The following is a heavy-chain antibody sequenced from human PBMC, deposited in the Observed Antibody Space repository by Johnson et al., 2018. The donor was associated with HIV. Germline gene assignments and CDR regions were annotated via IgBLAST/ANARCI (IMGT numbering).Heavy chain of an antibody. D-gene: IGHD7-27*01. CDR3: ASQVRGLRLGIDAFDI. CDR2: IKQDGSEK. J-gene: IGHJ3*02. CDR1: GFTFSNYW. V-gene: IGHV3-7*03. Sequence: VQLVESGGGLVQPGGSLRLSCAASGFTFSNYWMSWVRQAPGKGLEWVANIKQDGSEKYYVDSVKGRFTISRDNAKNSLYLQMNKLRAEDTAVYFCASQVRGLRLGIDAFDIWGQGTMVTVSS.